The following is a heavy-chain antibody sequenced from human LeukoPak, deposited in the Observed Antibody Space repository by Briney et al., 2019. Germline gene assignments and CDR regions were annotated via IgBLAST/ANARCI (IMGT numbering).Heavy chain of an antibody. V-gene: IGHV1-8*02. CDR1: GYTFTGYY. CDR2: MNPNSGNT. Sequence: GASVKVSCKASGYTFTGYYMHWVRQAPGQGLEWMGWMNPNSGNTGYAQKFQGRVTMTRNTSMSTAYMELSSLRSEDTAVYYCARGRGGSYFLGYYYGMDVWGQGTTVTVSS. CDR3: ARGRGGSYFLGYYYGMDV. D-gene: IGHD1-26*01. J-gene: IGHJ6*02.